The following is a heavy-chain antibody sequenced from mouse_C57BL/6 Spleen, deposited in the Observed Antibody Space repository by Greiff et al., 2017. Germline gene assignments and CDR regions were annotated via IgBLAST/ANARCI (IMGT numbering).Heavy chain of an antibody. CDR3: ARGTAQAPYAMDY. D-gene: IGHD3-2*02. CDR1: GYAFSSYW. V-gene: IGHV1-80*01. CDR2: IYPGDGDT. J-gene: IGHJ4*01. Sequence: QVQLKESGAELVKPGASVKISCKASGYAFSSYWMNWVKQRPGKGLEWIGQIYPGDGDTNYNGKFKGKATLTADKSSSTAYMQLSSLTSEDSVVYFCARGTAQAPYAMDYGGQGTSVTVSS.